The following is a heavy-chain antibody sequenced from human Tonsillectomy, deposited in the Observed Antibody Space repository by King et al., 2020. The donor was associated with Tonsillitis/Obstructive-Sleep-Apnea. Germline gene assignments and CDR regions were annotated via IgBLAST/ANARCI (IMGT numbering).Heavy chain of an antibody. CDR1: GFTFSSYG. V-gene: IGHV3-30*18. D-gene: IGHD1-26*01. CDR2: ISYDGSNK. J-gene: IGHJ4*02. CDR3: AKDSGGSYYSGADY. Sequence: VQLVESGGGVVQPGRSLRLSCAASGFTFSSYGMHWVRQAPGKGLEWVAVISYDGSNKYYADSVKGRFTISRDNSKNTLYLQMNSLRAEDTAVYYCAKDSGGSYYSGADYRGQGTLVTVSS.